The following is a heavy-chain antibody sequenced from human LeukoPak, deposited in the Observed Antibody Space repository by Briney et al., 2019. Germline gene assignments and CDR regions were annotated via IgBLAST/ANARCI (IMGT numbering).Heavy chain of an antibody. J-gene: IGHJ6*02. CDR3: ARGHEYQLPFYGLDV. D-gene: IGHD2-2*01. Sequence: SETLSLTCTVSGGSIFSYYWSWIRQPPGKGLEWIGYIYYSGSTNYNPSLKSRVTISVDTSKNQFSLKVSSVTAADTAVCYCARGHEYQLPFYGLDVWGQGTTVTVSS. V-gene: IGHV4-59*01. CDR2: IYYSGST. CDR1: GGSIFSYY.